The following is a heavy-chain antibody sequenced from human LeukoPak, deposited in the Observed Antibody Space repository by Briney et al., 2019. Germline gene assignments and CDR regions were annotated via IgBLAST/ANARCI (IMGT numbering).Heavy chain of an antibody. CDR3: ARALVGAAFDY. CDR2: ISAYNGNT. D-gene: IGHD1-26*01. V-gene: IGHV1-18*01. CDR1: GYTFTSYG. J-gene: IGHJ4*02. Sequence: ASVKVSCKASGYTFTSYGISWVRQAPGQGLEWMGWISAYNGNTNYAQKLQGRVTMTTDTSTSTVYMELSSLRSEDTAVYYCARALVGAAFDYWGQGTLVTVSS.